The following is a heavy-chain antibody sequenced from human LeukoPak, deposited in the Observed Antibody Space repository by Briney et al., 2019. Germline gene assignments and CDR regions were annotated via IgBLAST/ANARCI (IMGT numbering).Heavy chain of an antibody. CDR3: ATVGPLMAYAIRGRAFDI. J-gene: IGHJ3*02. V-gene: IGHV1-24*01. Sequence: GAPAKVSCKVSGYTLTELSMHWVRQAPGKGLEWMGGFDPEDGETIYAQKFQGRVTMTEDTSTDTAYMELSSLRSEDTAVYNCATVGPLMAYAIRGRAFDIWGQGTMVTVSS. D-gene: IGHD2-8*01. CDR1: GYTLTELS. CDR2: FDPEDGET.